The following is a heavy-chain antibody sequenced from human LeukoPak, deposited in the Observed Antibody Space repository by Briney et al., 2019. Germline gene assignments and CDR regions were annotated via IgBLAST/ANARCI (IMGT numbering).Heavy chain of an antibody. Sequence: ASVKVSCKVSGYTLTELSMHWVRQAPGKGLVWMGGFDPEDGETIYAQKFQGRVTMTEDTSTDTAYMELSSLRSEDTAVYYCAASRNWGSIPYFDYWGQGTLVTVSS. J-gene: IGHJ4*02. V-gene: IGHV1-24*01. CDR1: GYTLTELS. CDR3: AASRNWGSIPYFDY. CDR2: FDPEDGET. D-gene: IGHD7-27*01.